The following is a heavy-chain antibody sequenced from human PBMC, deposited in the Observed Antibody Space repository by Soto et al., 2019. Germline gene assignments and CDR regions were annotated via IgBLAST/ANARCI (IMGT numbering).Heavy chain of an antibody. J-gene: IGHJ6*03. CDR3: TTHKNDFWSGLAHAYYYMDV. V-gene: IGHV3-15*01. Sequence: GGSLRLSCAASGFTFSNAWMSWVRQAPGKGLEWVGRIKSKTDGGTTDYAAPVKGRFTISRDDSKNMLYLQMNSLKTEDTAVYYCTTHKNDFWSGLAHAYYYMDVWGKGTTVTVSS. D-gene: IGHD3-3*01. CDR1: GFTFSNAW. CDR2: IKSKTDGGTT.